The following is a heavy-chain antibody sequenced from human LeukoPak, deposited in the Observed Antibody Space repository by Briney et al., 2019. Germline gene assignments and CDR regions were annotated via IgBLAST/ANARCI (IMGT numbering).Heavy chain of an antibody. V-gene: IGHV4-59*08. J-gene: IGHJ4*02. CDR3: ARYKNWYFALIDY. CDR1: GGSISSYY. Sequence: SETLSLTCTVSGGSISSYYWSWIRQPPGKGLEWIGSINHSGSTYYNPSLKSRVTISVDTSKNQFSLKLSSVTAADTAVYYCARYKNWYFALIDYWGQGTLVTVSS. CDR2: INHSGST. D-gene: IGHD1-7*01.